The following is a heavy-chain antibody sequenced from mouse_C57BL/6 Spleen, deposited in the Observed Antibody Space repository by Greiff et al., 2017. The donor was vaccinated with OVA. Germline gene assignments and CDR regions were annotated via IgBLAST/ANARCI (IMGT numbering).Heavy chain of an antibody. J-gene: IGHJ3*01. CDR3: ARDGESAY. V-gene: IGHV1-82*01. Sequence: QVQLQQPGPELVKPGASVKISCKASGYAFSSSWMNWVKQRPGKGLEWIGRIYPGDGDTNYNGKFKGKATLTADKSSSTAYMQLSRLTSEDSAVYFCARDGESAYWGQGTLVTVSA. CDR2: IYPGDGDT. CDR1: GYAFSSSW.